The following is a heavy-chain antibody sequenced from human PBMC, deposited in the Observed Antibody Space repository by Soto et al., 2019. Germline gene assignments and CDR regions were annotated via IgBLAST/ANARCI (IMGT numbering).Heavy chain of an antibody. Sequence: VGSLRLSCAASGFTFSSYAMHWVRQAPGKGLEWVAVISYDGSNKYYADSVKGRFTISRDNSKNTLYLQMNSLRAEDTAVYYCAREYYDILTGSLAYYYYYYGMDVWGQGTTVTVSS. CDR1: GFTFSSYA. V-gene: IGHV3-30-3*01. CDR3: AREYYDILTGSLAYYYYYYGMDV. CDR2: ISYDGSNK. J-gene: IGHJ6*02. D-gene: IGHD3-9*01.